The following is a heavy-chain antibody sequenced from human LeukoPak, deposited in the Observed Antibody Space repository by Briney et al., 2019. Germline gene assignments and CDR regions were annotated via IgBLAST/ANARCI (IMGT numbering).Heavy chain of an antibody. J-gene: IGHJ3*02. CDR2: IYYSGST. Sequence: SETLSLTCTVSGGSISGGSYYWSWIRQPPGKGLEWIGYIYYSGSTNYNPSLKSRVTISVDTSKNQFSLKLSSVTAADTAVYYCATSAPGDADAFDIWGQGTMVTVSS. CDR1: GGSISGGSYY. V-gene: IGHV4-61*01. D-gene: IGHD7-27*01. CDR3: ATSAPGDADAFDI.